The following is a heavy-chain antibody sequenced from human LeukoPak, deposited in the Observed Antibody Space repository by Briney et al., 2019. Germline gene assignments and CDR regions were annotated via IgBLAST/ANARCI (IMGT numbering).Heavy chain of an antibody. J-gene: IGHJ5*02. CDR2: INPNSGGT. CDR3: ARDFRSGWENWFDP. Sequence: ASVKVSCKASGYTFTGYYMHWVRQAPGQGLEWMGWINPNSGGTNYAQKFQGRVTMTRGTSISTAYMELSRLRSDDTAVYYCARDFRSGWENWFDPWGQGTLVTVSS. D-gene: IGHD6-19*01. V-gene: IGHV1-2*02. CDR1: GYTFTGYY.